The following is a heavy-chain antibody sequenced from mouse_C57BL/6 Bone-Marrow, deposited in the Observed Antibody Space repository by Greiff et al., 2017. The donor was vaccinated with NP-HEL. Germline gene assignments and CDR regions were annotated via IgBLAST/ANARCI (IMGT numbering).Heavy chain of an antibody. D-gene: IGHD1-2*01. Sequence: QVQLQQSGAELARPGASVPLSCKASGYTFTSYGISWVKQRTGQGLEWIGEIYPRSGNTYYNEKFKGKATLTADKSSSTAYMELRSLTSEDSAVYFCAREGMTTAAYWGQGTLVTVSA. J-gene: IGHJ3*01. CDR3: AREGMTTAAY. CDR2: IYPRSGNT. V-gene: IGHV1-81*01. CDR1: GYTFTSYG.